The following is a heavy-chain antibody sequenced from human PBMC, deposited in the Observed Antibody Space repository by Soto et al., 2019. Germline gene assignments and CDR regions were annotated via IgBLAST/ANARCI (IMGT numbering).Heavy chain of an antibody. D-gene: IGHD2-15*01. CDR2: INPSGGST. V-gene: IGHV1-46*03. CDR3: ARDGQAIVVVVAAARWFGS. CDR1: GYTFTSYY. Sequence: QVQLVQSGAEVKKPGASVKVSCKASGYTFTSYYMHWVRQAPGQGLEWMGIINPSGGSTSYAQKFQGIVTMTVDTSASTVYMELSSVRSEDTAVYYCARDGQAIVVVVAAARWFGSWGQGTLVTVSA. J-gene: IGHJ5*01.